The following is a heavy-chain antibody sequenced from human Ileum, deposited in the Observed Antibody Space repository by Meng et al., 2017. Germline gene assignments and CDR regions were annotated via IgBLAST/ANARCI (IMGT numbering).Heavy chain of an antibody. CDR1: GFTFSTYG. CDR3: VRDLGPRGGQNDYYHPTNYYND. Sequence: GGSLRLSCVASGFTFSTYGIHWVRQAPGKGLEWVAVIWHDGGRKEYGDSVKGRFTLSRDNSKNTVYLEMNSLRAEDTAVYYCVRDLGPRGGQNDYYHPTNYYNDWGQGTLVTVSS. V-gene: IGHV3-33*01. D-gene: IGHD3-10*01. J-gene: IGHJ4*02. CDR2: IWHDGGRK.